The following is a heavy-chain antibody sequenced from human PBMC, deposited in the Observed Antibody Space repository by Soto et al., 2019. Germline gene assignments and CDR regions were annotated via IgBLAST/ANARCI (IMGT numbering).Heavy chain of an antibody. CDR2: IYPGDSDT. CDR3: ARLPARGYGSGSYEFDY. V-gene: IGHV5-51*01. J-gene: IGHJ4*02. CDR1: GYSFTIYW. D-gene: IGHD3-10*01. Sequence: HGESLKISCKGSGYSFTIYWVAWVRQMPGKSLEWMGIIYPGDSDTRYSPSFQGQVTISADKSISTAYLQWSSLKASDTAIYYCARLPARGYGSGSYEFDYWGQGTRVTVSS.